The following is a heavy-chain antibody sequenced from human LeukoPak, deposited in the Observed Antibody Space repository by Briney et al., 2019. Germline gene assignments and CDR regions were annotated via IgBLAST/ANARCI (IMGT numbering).Heavy chain of an antibody. CDR1: GYIFTSYY. CDR2: ISPSGGNT. D-gene: IGHD2-8*01. J-gene: IGHJ6*03. V-gene: IGHV1-46*01. Sequence: ASVKVSCKASGYIFTSYYIHWVRQAPGQGLEWVGIISPSGGNTNYAQKFQGRVTMTRDTSTSTVYMELSSLRSEDTAVYYCARGQWSWLYYYYYYMDVWGKGTTVTVSS. CDR3: ARGQWSWLYYYYYYMDV.